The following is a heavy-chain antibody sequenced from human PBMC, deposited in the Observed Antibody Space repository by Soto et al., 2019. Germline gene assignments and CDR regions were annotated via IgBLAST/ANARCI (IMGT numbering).Heavy chain of an antibody. Sequence: GGSLRLSCAASGFTFSSYAMHWVRQAPGKGLEWVAVISYDGSNKYYADSVKGRFTISRDNSKNTLYLQMNSLRAEDTAVYYCARDSRSWCFDYWGQGTLVTVSS. V-gene: IGHV3-30-3*01. J-gene: IGHJ4*02. CDR3: ARDSRSWCFDY. CDR2: ISYDGSNK. CDR1: GFTFSSYA. D-gene: IGHD6-13*01.